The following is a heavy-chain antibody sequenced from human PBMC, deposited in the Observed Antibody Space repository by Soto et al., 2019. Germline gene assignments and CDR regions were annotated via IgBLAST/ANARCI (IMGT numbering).Heavy chain of an antibody. V-gene: IGHV1-18*04. CDR1: GYTFTSYG. J-gene: IGHJ4*02. CDR3: ARDGGWGYYDSSGYYTNMGDY. Sequence: QVQLVQSGAEVKKPGASVKVSCKASGYTFTSYGISWGRQAPGQGLEWMGWISAYNGNTNYAQKLQGRVTMTTDTSTSRAYMDLRRLRSDDTAVYYFARDGGWGYYDSSGYYTNMGDYWGQGTLVNVSS. D-gene: IGHD3-22*01. CDR2: ISAYNGNT.